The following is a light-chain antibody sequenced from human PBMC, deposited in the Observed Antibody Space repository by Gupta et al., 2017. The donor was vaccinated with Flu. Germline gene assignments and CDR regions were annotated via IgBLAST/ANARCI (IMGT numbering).Light chain of an antibody. CDR2: EVS. CDR3: CPFGSTRA. CDR1: SSDVGRYNY. V-gene: IGLV2-14*01. J-gene: IGLJ2*01. Sequence: GTSSDVGRYNYVSWYQHHPGKAPKLVMFEVSNRPSGVSNRFSGSKSANTASLTISGLQPEDEAHYYCCPFGSTRAFGGGTKLTGL.